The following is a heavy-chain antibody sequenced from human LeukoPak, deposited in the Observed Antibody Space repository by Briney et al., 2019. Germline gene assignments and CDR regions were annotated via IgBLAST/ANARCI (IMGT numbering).Heavy chain of an antibody. CDR3: AREVITMARGRRMDV. D-gene: IGHD3-10*01. V-gene: IGHV3-30*04. CDR1: GFTFSSYA. Sequence: PGRSLRLSCAASGFTFSSYAMHWVRQAPGKGLEWVAVISYDGSNKYYADSVKGRFTISRDNSKNTLYLQMNSLRAEDTAVYYCAREVITMARGRRMDVWGKGTTVTVSS. J-gene: IGHJ6*04. CDR2: ISYDGSNK.